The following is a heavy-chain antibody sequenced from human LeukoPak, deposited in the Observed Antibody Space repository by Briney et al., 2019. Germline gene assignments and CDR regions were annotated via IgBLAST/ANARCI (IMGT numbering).Heavy chain of an antibody. D-gene: IGHD6-19*01. CDR3: ARRSSGYYYGMDV. V-gene: IGHV4-59*08. Sequence: SETLSLTCTVSGGSISSYYWSWIRQPPGKGLEWIGYIYYSGSTNYNPSLKSRVTISVDTSKNQFSLKLSSVTAADTAVYYCARRSSGYYYGMDVWGQGTTVTVSS. CDR1: GGSISSYY. J-gene: IGHJ6*02. CDR2: IYYSGST.